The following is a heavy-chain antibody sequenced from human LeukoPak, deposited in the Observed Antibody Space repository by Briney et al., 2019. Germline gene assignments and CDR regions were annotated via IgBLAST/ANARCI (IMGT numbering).Heavy chain of an antibody. CDR3: ASNGPLRSDTSRYYFDS. CDR2: INHSGTS. J-gene: IGHJ4*02. Sequence: PSETLSLTRAVYGGSFSDYYWSWVRQSPGKGLEWIGEINHSGTSNYNPSLKSRLTISVDTPKNQFSLSLSSLTAADTADYCASNGPLRSDTSRYYFDSWGQGTLVTVSS. V-gene: IGHV4-34*01. D-gene: IGHD3-22*01. CDR1: GGSFSDYY.